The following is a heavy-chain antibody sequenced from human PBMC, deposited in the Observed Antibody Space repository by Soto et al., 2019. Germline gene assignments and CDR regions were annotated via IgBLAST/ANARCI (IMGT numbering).Heavy chain of an antibody. D-gene: IGHD3-3*01. CDR3: ARVPTKITYYDFWSGYYVYFDY. J-gene: IGHJ4*02. Sequence: QVQLQGSGPGLVKPSQTLSLTCTVSGGSISSGDYYWSWIRQPPGKGLEWIGYIYYSGSTYYNPSLKSRVTISVDTSKNQFSLKLSSVTAADTAVYYCARVPTKITYYDFWSGYYVYFDYWGQGTLVTVSS. CDR1: GGSISSGDYY. CDR2: IYYSGST. V-gene: IGHV4-30-4*01.